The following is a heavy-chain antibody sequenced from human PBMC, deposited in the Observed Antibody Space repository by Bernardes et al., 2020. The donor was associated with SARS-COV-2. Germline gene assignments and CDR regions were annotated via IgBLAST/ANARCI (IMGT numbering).Heavy chain of an antibody. Sequence: ASVKVSCKVSGYTLTELSMHWVRQAPGKGLEWMGGFDPDDGETIYAQKFQGRVTMTEDTSTDTPYMALSSLRSEDTAVYYCATGPPYCSSTSCTNSFDPWGQGTLVTVSS. V-gene: IGHV1-24*01. J-gene: IGHJ5*02. D-gene: IGHD2-2*01. CDR2: FDPDDGET. CDR3: ATGPPYCSSTSCTNSFDP. CDR1: GYTLTELS.